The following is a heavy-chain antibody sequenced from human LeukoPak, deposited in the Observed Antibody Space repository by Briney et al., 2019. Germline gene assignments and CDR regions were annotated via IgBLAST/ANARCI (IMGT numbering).Heavy chain of an antibody. Sequence: PGGSLRLSCAVSGFTFSDHYMDWVRQAPGKGPEWVGRSRNRAKSYTTDYAAPVKGRFTISRDDSKSTLYLQMNSLETEDTAVYYCSRDATGDHWGQGTLVSVSS. CDR1: GFTFSDHY. CDR2: SRNRAKSYTT. CDR3: SRDATGDH. V-gene: IGHV3-72*01. J-gene: IGHJ4*02.